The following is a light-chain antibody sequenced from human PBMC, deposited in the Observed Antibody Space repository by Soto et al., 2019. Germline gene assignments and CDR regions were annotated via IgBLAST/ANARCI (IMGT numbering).Light chain of an antibody. CDR3: QTWATGTGYV. J-gene: IGLJ1*01. Sequence: QLVLTQSPSASASLGASVKLTCTLSSGHSSYAIAWHQQQPDKGPRYLMKLNSDGSHSKGDGIPDRFSGSSSGAERYLIISSLQSEDEADYYCQTWATGTGYVFGTGTKLTVL. CDR1: SGHSSYA. V-gene: IGLV4-69*01. CDR2: LNSDGSH.